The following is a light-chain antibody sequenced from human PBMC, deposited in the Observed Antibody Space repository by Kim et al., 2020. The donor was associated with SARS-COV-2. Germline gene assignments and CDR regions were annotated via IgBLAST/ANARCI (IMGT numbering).Light chain of an antibody. Sequence: QLVLTQSPSASASLGASVKLTCTLSSGHSSYAIAWHQQQPEKGPRYLMKLNSDGSHSKGDGIPDRFSGSSSGAERYLTISSLQSEDEADYYCQTWGPHVVFGGGTQLTVL. J-gene: IGLJ2*01. V-gene: IGLV4-69*01. CDR3: QTWGPHVV. CDR1: SGHSSYA. CDR2: LNSDGSH.